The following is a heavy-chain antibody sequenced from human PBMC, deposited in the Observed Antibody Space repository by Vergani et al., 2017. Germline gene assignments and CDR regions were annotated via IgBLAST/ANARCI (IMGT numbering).Heavy chain of an antibody. CDR2: IYSVGST. Sequence: EVQLVESGGGLVQPGGSLRLSCAASGFTVSSNYMSWVRQAPGKGREWVAVIYSVGSTYYAYSVKGRFTISRHNSKNTLHLQMNSLRAEDTAVYYCARDRVDIVSTTTYYYYYYGMDVWGQGTTVTVSS. D-gene: IGHD5/OR15-5a*01. CDR1: GFTVSSNY. CDR3: ARDRVDIVSTTTYYYYYYGMDV. J-gene: IGHJ6*02. V-gene: IGHV3-53*04.